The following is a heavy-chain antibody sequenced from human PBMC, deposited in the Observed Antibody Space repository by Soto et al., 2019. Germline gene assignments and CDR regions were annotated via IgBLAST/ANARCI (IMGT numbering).Heavy chain of an antibody. Sequence: GGSLRLSCAASGFTFRNYGINWVRQAPGKGLEWVSYIGIGSSTKYYADSVKGRFTISRDNAKNSLYLQMNSLRAEDTAVYYCARLLWFGELYVPFGDYWGQGTLVTVSS. CDR3: ARLLWFGELYVPFGDY. V-gene: IGHV3-48*01. CDR2: IGIGSSTK. D-gene: IGHD3-10*01. J-gene: IGHJ4*02. CDR1: GFTFRNYG.